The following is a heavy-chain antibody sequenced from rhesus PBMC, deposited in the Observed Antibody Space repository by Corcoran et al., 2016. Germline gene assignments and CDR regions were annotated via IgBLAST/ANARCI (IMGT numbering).Heavy chain of an antibody. CDR1: GGSISSSY. J-gene: IGHJ4*01. Sequence: QLLLQESGPGLVKPSETLSVTCAVSGGSISSSYWSWIRQAPGKGLDWIGYIYGSCSSTNYNPSLKSRVTLSVDTSKNQLSLKLSSVTAADTAVYYCASAQDIAGSRYFDYWGQGVLVTVSS. CDR3: ASAQDIAGSRYFDY. D-gene: IGHD5-36*01. V-gene: IGHV4-169*02. CDR2: IYGSCSST.